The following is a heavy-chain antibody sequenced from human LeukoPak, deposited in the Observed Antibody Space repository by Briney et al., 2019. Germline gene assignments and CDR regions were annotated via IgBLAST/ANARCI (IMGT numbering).Heavy chain of an antibody. Sequence: PSETLSLTCTVSGGSISSYYWSWIRQPPGKGLEWIGYIYYSGSTNYNPSLKSRVTISVDTSKNQFSLKLSSVTAADTAVYYCARARRYCSSTSCYNWFDPWGQGTLVTVSS. V-gene: IGHV4-59*01. D-gene: IGHD2-2*01. CDR2: IYYSGST. CDR1: GGSISSYY. J-gene: IGHJ5*02. CDR3: ARARRYCSSTSCYNWFDP.